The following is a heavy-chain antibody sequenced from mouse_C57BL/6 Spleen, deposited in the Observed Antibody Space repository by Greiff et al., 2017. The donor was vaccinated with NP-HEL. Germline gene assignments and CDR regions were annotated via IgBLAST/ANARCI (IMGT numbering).Heavy chain of an antibody. D-gene: IGHD4-1*02. CDR3: ARAQLGRQYFDY. V-gene: IGHV1-42*01. Sequence: VQLQQSGPELVKPGASVKISCKASGYSFTGYYMNWVKQSPEKSLEWIGEINPSTGGTTYNQKFKAKATLTVDKSSSTAYMQLKSLTSEDSAVYYCARAQLGRQYFDYWGQGTTLTVSS. J-gene: IGHJ2*01. CDR1: GYSFTGYY. CDR2: INPSTGGT.